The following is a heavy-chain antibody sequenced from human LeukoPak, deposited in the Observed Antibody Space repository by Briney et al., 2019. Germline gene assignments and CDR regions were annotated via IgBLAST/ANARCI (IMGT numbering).Heavy chain of an antibody. CDR3: ARGRSNNQSKYRNTYYFDY. CDR2: INHSGST. V-gene: IGHV4-34*01. D-gene: IGHD2/OR15-2a*01. CDR1: GGSFSGYY. Sequence: SETLSLTCAVYGGSFSGYYWSWIRQPPGKELEWIGEINHSGSTNYNPSLKSRVTISVDTSKNQFSLKLSSVTAADTAVYYCARGRSNNQSKYRNTYYFDYWGQGTLVTVSS. J-gene: IGHJ4*02.